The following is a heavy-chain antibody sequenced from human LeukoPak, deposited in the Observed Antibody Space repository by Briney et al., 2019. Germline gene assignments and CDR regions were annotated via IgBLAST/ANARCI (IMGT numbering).Heavy chain of an antibody. J-gene: IGHJ4*02. CDR3: ASGRFPGSGSRYNSFDY. CDR1: GYTFTSYG. Sequence: ASVKVSCKASGYTFTSYGITWVRQAPGQGLEWMGWISVDNGNTNYAQKFQGRLTMTADTSTSTAYMDLRSLRSDDTAVYYCASGRFPGSGSRYNSFDYWGQGTLVTVSS. V-gene: IGHV1-18*01. CDR2: ISVDNGNT. D-gene: IGHD3-10*01.